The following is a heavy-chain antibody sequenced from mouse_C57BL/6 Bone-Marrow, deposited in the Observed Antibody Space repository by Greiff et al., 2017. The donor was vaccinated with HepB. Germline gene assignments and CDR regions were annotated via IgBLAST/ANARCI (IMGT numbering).Heavy chain of an antibody. J-gene: IGHJ4*01. CDR1: GYTFTSYW. V-gene: IGHV1-72*01. CDR3: ASGDYYAMDY. Sequence: QVQLQQPGTELVKPGASVKLSCKASGYTFTSYWMHWVKQRPGQGLEWIGRIDPNSGGTKYNEKFKSKATLTVDKPSSTAYMQLSSLTSEDSAVYYCASGDYYAMDYWGQGTSVTVSS. CDR2: IDPNSGGT.